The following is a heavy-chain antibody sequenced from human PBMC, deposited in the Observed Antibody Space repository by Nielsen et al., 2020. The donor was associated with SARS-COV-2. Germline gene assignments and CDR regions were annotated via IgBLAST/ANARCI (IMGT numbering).Heavy chain of an antibody. Sequence: GESLKISCAASGFIFSDYNMNWVRQAPGKGLEWVAVISYDGSNKYYADSVKGRFTISRDNSKNTLYLQMNSLRAEDTAVYYCARDIITGTTGLDYWGQGTLVTVSS. CDR1: GFIFSDYN. CDR3: ARDIITGTTGLDY. J-gene: IGHJ4*02. CDR2: ISYDGSNK. D-gene: IGHD1-20*01. V-gene: IGHV3-30*03.